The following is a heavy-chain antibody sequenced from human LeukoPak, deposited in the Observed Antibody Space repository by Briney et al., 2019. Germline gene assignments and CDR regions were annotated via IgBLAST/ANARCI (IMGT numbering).Heavy chain of an antibody. CDR3: ARVPAATRPHYYMDV. Sequence: ASVKVSCKASGYTFTGYYMHWVRQAPGQGLGWMGWINPNSGGTNYAQKFQGRVTMTRDTSISTAYMELSRLRSDDTAVYYCARVPAATRPHYYMDVWGKGTTVTISS. CDR2: INPNSGGT. CDR1: GYTFTGYY. D-gene: IGHD2-15*01. J-gene: IGHJ6*03. V-gene: IGHV1-2*02.